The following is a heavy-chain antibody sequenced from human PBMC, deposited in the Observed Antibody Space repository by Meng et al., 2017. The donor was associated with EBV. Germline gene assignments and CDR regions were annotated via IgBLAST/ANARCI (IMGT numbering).Heavy chain of an antibody. J-gene: IGHJ4*02. CDR3: TTDEGGSRF. CDR1: EFTFTSAW. D-gene: IGHD1-26*01. V-gene: IGHV3-15*01. CDR2: IRSQVDGRTA. Sequence: EVERVESGGGLVKAGESLKRACEASEFTFTSAWMNWVRQAPGKGLEWVGRIRSQVDGRTADYSAPVKGRFTISRDDSKHTLYLQMNSLKIEDSAVYYCTTDEGGSRFWGQGTLVTVSS.